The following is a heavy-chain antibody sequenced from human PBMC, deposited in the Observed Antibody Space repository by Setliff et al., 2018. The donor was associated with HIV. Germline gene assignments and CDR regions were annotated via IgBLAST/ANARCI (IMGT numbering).Heavy chain of an antibody. CDR1: GGTFSSYA. D-gene: IGHD6-13*01. CDR3: AREQLGFGPPRGMDV. J-gene: IGHJ6*02. V-gene: IGHV1-69*06. Sequence: SVKVSCKASGGTFSSYAITWVRQAPGQGLEWMGRIIPIFGTANYAQKFQGRVTITADKSTSTAYMELSSLRSEDTAVYYCAREQLGFGPPRGMDVWGQGTTVTVSS. CDR2: IIPIFGTA.